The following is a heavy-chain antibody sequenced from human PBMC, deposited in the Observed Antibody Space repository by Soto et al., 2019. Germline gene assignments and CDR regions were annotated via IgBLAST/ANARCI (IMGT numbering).Heavy chain of an antibody. CDR3: AIEGRGYEDY. CDR1: GYTFTTYG. V-gene: IGHV1-18*01. J-gene: IGHJ4*02. Sequence: QVQLVQSGAEVKKPGASVKVSGKTSGYTFTTYGISWVRQAPGQGFEWMGWISANNGNTKHAQKFRGRISMTTDTSTSTAYMDVRTLRYDDTAVYYCAIEGRGYEDYWGKGTLVIVSS. CDR2: ISANNGNT. D-gene: IGHD5-12*01.